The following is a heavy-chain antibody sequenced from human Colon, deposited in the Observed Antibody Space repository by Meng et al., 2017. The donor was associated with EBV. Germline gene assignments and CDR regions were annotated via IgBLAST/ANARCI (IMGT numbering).Heavy chain of an antibody. J-gene: IGHJ4*02. CDR3: ARVGAYCGGDCYHPR. CDR2: IYHSGST. CDR1: GGSLSSRNW. V-gene: IGHV4-4*02. D-gene: IGHD2-21*02. Sequence: VRLQGSGPGRVKPSGTLSLPCAVSGGSLSSRNWWSWVRQPPGKGLEWIGEIYHSGSTNYNPSLKSRVTISVDESKNQFSLRLSSVTAADTAVYYCARVGAYCGGDCYHPRWGQGTLVTVSS.